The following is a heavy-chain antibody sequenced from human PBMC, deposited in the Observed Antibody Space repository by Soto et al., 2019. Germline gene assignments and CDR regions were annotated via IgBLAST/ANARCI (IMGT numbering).Heavy chain of an antibody. CDR2: ISYDGSNK. CDR3: AKDGDGSSALDFDY. CDR1: GFTFSSYG. D-gene: IGHD6-13*01. Sequence: QVQLVESGGGVVQPGRSLRLSCAASGFTFSSYGMHWVRQAPGKGLEWVAVISYDGSNKYYADSVKGRFTISRDNSKNTLYLQMNSLRAEDTAVYYCAKDGDGSSALDFDYWGQGTLVTVSS. V-gene: IGHV3-30*18. J-gene: IGHJ4*02.